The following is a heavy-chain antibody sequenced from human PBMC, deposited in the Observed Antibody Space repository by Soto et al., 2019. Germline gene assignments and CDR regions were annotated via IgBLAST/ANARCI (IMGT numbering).Heavy chain of an antibody. CDR2: IWYDGSNK. CDR1: GFTFSSYG. CDR3: ATPDYGDSYAEYFQH. D-gene: IGHD4-17*01. V-gene: IGHV3-33*01. Sequence: QVQLVESGGGVVQPGRSLRLSCAASGFTFSSYGMHWVRQAPGKGLERVAVIWYDGSNKYYADSVKGRFTITRDTSRITLYLQMNSVRAEDTAVYYCATPDYGDSYAEYFQHWGQGTLVTVSS. J-gene: IGHJ1*01.